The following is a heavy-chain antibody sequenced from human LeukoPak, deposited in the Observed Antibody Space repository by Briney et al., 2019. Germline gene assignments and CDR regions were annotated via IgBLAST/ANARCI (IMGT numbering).Heavy chain of an antibody. CDR3: ARDGVIPYFDY. CDR1: GFTFSSYE. CDR2: ISSSGSTI. J-gene: IGHJ4*02. V-gene: IGHV3-48*03. Sequence: GGSLRLSCAASGFTFSSYEMNWVRQAPGKGLEWVSYISSSGSTIYYADSVKGRFTISRDNAKNSLYLQMNSLRAEDTAVYCCARDGVIPYFDYWGQGTLVTVSS. D-gene: IGHD3-16*02.